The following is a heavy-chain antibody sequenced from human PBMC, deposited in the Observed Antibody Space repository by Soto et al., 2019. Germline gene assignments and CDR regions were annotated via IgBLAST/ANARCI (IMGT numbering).Heavy chain of an antibody. D-gene: IGHD3-3*02. CDR2: IYPGDSDT. J-gene: IGHJ3*02. CDR1: GYSFTSYW. Sequence: EVQLVRSGAEVKKPGESLKISCNGSGYSFTSYWIGWVRQMPGKGLEWMGIIYPGDSDTRYRPSIQGKVTISADKSISTAYLQWSSLKASETAMYYCASPSLAIQGAFDIWGQGTMVTVSS. V-gene: IGHV5-51*01. CDR3: ASPSLAIQGAFDI.